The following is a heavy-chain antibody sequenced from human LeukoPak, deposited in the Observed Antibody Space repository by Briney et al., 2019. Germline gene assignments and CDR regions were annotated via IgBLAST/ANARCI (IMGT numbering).Heavy chain of an antibody. CDR3: AKDSRGSSPYYGMDV. J-gene: IGHJ6*02. D-gene: IGHD1-26*01. CDR2: ISWNSGSI. V-gene: IGHV3-9*01. CDR1: GFTFDDYA. Sequence: GGSLRLSCAASGFTFDDYAMHWVRQAPGKGLEWVSGISWNSGSIGYADSVKGRFTISRDNAKNSLYPQMNSLRAEDTALYYCAKDSRGSSPYYGMDVWGQGTTVTVSS.